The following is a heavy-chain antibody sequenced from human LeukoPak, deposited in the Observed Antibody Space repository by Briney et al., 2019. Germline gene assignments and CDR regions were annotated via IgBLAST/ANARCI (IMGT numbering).Heavy chain of an antibody. V-gene: IGHV4-34*01. CDR1: GGSFSGYY. Sequence: SETLSLTCAVYGGSFSGYYWSWIRQPPGKGLEWIGEINHSGSTNYNPSLTSRVNISVDTSKNQFSLKLSSVTAADTAVYCCARERLRGGYCSSTSCDDAFDIWGQGTMVTVSS. J-gene: IGHJ3*02. D-gene: IGHD2-2*03. CDR3: ARERLRGGYCSSTSCDDAFDI. CDR2: INHSGST.